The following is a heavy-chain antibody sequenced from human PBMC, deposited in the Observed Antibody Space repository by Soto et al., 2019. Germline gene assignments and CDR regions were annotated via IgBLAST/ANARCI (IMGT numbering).Heavy chain of an antibody. CDR3: ARVSRGCWYFAY. Sequence: ASETLSLTCTVSGGSISSYYWSWIRQPPGKGLEWIGYIYYSGSTNYNPSLKSRVTISVNTSKNQFSLKLTSVTAADTAVYYCARVSRGCWYFAYWGQGTLVTGFS. V-gene: IGHV4-59*01. J-gene: IGHJ4*02. CDR1: GGSISSYY. CDR2: IYYSGST. D-gene: IGHD6-19*01.